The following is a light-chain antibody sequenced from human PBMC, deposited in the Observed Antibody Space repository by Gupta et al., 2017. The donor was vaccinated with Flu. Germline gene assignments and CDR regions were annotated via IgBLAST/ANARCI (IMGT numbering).Light chain of an antibody. CDR3: QQSYSTKFT. CDR1: QSISTY. CDR2: AAS. Sequence: GDRVTITCRASQSISTYLNWYQQKPGKTPKLLNYAASSLQSGVPSRCSGSGSGTDFTLTISSLQPEDFATYYCQQSYSTKFTFGPGTKVDIK. V-gene: IGKV1-39*01. J-gene: IGKJ3*01.